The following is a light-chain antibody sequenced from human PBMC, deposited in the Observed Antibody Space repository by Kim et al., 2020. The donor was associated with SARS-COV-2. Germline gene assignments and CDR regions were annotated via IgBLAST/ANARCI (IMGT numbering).Light chain of an antibody. CDR2: GAS. CDR1: QILSSNF. Sequence: PGESATLSCRASQILSSNFLAWYQHTPGQAPRLLIYGASSRATGIPDRFSGSGSETDFTLTIARLEPGDFAVYYCQQYGTSPFTFGGGTKVDIK. CDR3: QQYGTSPFT. J-gene: IGKJ4*01. V-gene: IGKV3-20*01.